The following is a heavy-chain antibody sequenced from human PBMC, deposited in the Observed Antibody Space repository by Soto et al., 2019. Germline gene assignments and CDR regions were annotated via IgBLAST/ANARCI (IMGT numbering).Heavy chain of an antibody. V-gene: IGHV4-59*01. J-gene: IGHJ3*02. CDR1: GGSISSYC. D-gene: IGHD2-15*01. CDR2: IHYSGST. CDR3: ARDHGLLGAFDI. Sequence: SEPLSLTCTVSGGSISSYCWSWIRQPPGKGLEWIGYIHYSGSTNYNPSLKSRVNISVDTSKNQFSLKLSSVTAADTAVYYCARDHGLLGAFDIWGQGKMVTVSS.